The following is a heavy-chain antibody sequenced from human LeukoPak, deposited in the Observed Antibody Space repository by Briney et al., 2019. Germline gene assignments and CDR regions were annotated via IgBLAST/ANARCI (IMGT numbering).Heavy chain of an antibody. Sequence: PGGSLRLSCAASGFTFSTYGMHWVRQAPDKGLEWVSVISNDGSHKYYADTVKGRFTISRDNSKNTLYLQMNSLRAEDTAVYYCAKDPIGSSYYGGDSWGQGTLVTVFS. V-gene: IGHV3-30*18. D-gene: IGHD6-13*01. J-gene: IGHJ4*02. CDR3: AKDPIGSSYYGGDS. CDR2: ISNDGSHK. CDR1: GFTFSTYG.